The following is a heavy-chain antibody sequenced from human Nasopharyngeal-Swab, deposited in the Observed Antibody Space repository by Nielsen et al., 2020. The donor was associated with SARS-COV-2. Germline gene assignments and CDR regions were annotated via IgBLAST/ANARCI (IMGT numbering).Heavy chain of an antibody. CDR2: ISSSGSTI. J-gene: IGHJ4*02. CDR1: GFTFSSYE. D-gene: IGHD3-3*01. V-gene: IGHV3-48*03. CDR3: ARVRLRLTIFGVVGGPFDY. Sequence: GSLKISCAASGFTFSSYEMNWVRQAPGKGLEWVSYISSSGSTIYYADSVKGRFTISRDNAKNSLYLQMNSLRAEDTAVYYCARVRLRLTIFGVVGGPFDYWGQGTLVTVSS.